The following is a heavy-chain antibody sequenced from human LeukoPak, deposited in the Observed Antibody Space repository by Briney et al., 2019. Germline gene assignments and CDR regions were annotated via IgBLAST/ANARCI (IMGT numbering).Heavy chain of an antibody. D-gene: IGHD2-8*01. V-gene: IGHV3-30*18. J-gene: IGHJ4*02. CDR1: GFTFSSYG. CDR3: AKDAAGNGRYFDY. Sequence: PGGSLRLSCAASGFTFSSYGMPWVRQAPGKGLEWVAVISYDGSNKYYADSVKGRFTISRDNSKNTLYLQMNSLRAEDTAVYYCAKDAAGNGRYFDYWGQGTLVTVSS. CDR2: ISYDGSNK.